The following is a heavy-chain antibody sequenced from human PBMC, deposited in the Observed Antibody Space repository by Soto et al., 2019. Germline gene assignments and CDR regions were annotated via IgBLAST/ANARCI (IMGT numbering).Heavy chain of an antibody. CDR1: GGSISSSNW. Sequence: QVQLQESGPGLVKPSGTLSLTCAVSGGSISSSNWWSWVRQPPGKGLEWIGEIYHSGSTNYNPSLKSRVTISVDKSKNQFSLKLRSVTAADTAVYYCARGFDIGKIPYNWYFDLWGRGTLVTVSS. V-gene: IGHV4-4*02. D-gene: IGHD5-12*01. CDR2: IYHSGST. J-gene: IGHJ2*01. CDR3: ARGFDIGKIPYNWYFDL.